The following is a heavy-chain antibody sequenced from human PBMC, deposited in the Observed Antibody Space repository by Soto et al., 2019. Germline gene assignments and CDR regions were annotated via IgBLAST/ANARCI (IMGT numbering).Heavy chain of an antibody. J-gene: IGHJ4*02. Sequence: ASETLSLTCTVSGGSISSSSYYWGWIRQPPGKGLEWIGSIYYSGSTYYNPSLKSRVTISVDTSKNQFSLKLSSVTAADTAVYYCARQSGTTVTTIPFDYWGQGTLVTVSS. CDR2: IYYSGST. CDR1: GGSISSSSYY. D-gene: IGHD4-17*01. CDR3: ARQSGTTVTTIPFDY. V-gene: IGHV4-39*01.